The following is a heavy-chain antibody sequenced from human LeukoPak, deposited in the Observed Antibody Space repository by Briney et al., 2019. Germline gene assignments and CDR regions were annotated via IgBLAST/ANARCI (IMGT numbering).Heavy chain of an antibody. CDR2: INPSGGST. CDR1: GYTFTSYY. Sequence: ASVKVSCKASGYTFTSYYMHWVRQASGQGLEWMGIINPSGGSTSYAQKFQGRVTMTRDTSTSTVYVELSSLRSEDTAVYYCARPLGTLHGAFDIWGQGTVVTVSS. J-gene: IGHJ3*02. CDR3: ARPLGTLHGAFDI. V-gene: IGHV1-46*01. D-gene: IGHD3-16*02.